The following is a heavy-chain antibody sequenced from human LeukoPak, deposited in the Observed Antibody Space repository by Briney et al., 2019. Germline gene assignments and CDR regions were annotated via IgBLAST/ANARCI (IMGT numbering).Heavy chain of an antibody. CDR1: GFTFSSYS. Sequence: KPGGSLRLSCAASGFTFSSYSMNWVRQAPGKGLEWVSSISSSSSYIYYADSVKGRFTISRDNAKNSLYLQMNSLRAEDTAVYYCARAPSAARPMTNWFDPWGQGTLVTVSS. CDR3: ARAPSAARPMTNWFDP. D-gene: IGHD6-6*01. V-gene: IGHV3-21*01. CDR2: ISSSSSYI. J-gene: IGHJ5*02.